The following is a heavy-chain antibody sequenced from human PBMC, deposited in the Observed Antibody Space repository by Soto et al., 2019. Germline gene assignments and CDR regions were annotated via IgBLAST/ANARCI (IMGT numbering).Heavy chain of an antibody. Sequence: ASVKVSCKASGYTFTSYGISWVRQAPGQGLEWMGWISAYNGNTNYAQKLQGRVTMTTDTSTSTAYMELRSLRSDDTAVYYCARAAGISGWNRYYYYGMYVWGQRTTVTVS. V-gene: IGHV1-18*01. CDR3: ARAAGISGWNRYYYYGMYV. CDR2: ISAYNGNT. D-gene: IGHD6-19*01. J-gene: IGHJ6*02. CDR1: GYTFTSYG.